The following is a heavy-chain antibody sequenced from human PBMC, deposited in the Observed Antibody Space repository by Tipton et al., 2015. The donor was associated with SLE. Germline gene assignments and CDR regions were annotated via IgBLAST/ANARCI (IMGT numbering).Heavy chain of an antibody. Sequence: VQLVQSGAEVKKPGESLKISCKGSGYSFAGHWIGWVRQMPGKGLEWMGFVYPGDSDTRYSPSFQVQVTISADKPITPAYLQWRSLKAADTAMYFCARHGTGNGWDLVYWGQGTLVTISS. CDR3: ARHGTGNGWDLVY. CDR2: VYPGDSDT. J-gene: IGHJ4*02. V-gene: IGHV5-51*01. CDR1: GYSFAGHW. D-gene: IGHD6-19*01.